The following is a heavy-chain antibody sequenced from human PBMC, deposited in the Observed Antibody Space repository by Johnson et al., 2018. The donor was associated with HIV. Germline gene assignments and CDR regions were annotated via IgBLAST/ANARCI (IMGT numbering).Heavy chain of an antibody. Sequence: QVHLVESGGGVVQPGRSLRLSCAASGFTFSSYAMHWVRQAPGKGLEWVAVISYDGSNKYYADSVKGRFTISRDISKNSLYLQMNSLRAEDTALYYCARTRQGAFDIWGQGTMVTVSA. CDR2: ISYDGSNK. J-gene: IGHJ3*02. CDR3: ARTRQGAFDI. CDR1: GFTFSSYA. V-gene: IGHV3-30*04.